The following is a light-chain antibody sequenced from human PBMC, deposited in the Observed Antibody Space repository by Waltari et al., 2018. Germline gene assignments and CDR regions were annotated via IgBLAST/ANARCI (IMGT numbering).Light chain of an antibody. J-gene: IGLJ2*01. CDR2: NNN. V-gene: IGLV1-44*01. Sequence: QSELTPPPSASGTPGQSVAIPCSGGSSNIGRHTVHWYPQLPGTAPKLLIYNNNQRPSGVPDRISGSRSGTSASLAISGLQSEDEADYYCSAWDHSLNGLLFGGGTKLTV. CDR3: SAWDHSLNGLL. CDR1: SSNIGRHT.